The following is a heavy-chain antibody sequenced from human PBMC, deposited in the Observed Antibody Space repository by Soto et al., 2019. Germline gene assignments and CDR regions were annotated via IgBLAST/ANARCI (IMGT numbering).Heavy chain of an antibody. J-gene: IGHJ4*02. CDR2: VHYSGST. CDR1: GGSLSSNIYY. CDR3: ARQHYYDSSGYYTWN. D-gene: IGHD3-22*01. Sequence: SETLSLTCSVSGGSLSSNIYYWGWIRQPPGKGLEWIATVHYSGSTYYTPSLKSRVTISADTSNNQFSLRLNSVTAADTAVYYCARQHYYDSSGYYTWNWGQGTLVTVSS. V-gene: IGHV4-39*01.